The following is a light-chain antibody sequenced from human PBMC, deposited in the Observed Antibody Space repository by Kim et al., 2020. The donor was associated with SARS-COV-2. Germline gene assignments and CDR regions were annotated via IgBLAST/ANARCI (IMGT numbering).Light chain of an antibody. Sequence: PGERATRSCRASQSVNTNFLDWYQQTPGQAPNVLIYGTSRRATGIPDRFSGSGSGTDFTLTISSLEPEDLSVYYCQQHTTSPPAYTFGQGTKLDI. CDR1: QSVNTNF. CDR3: QQHTTSPPAYT. V-gene: IGKV3-20*01. CDR2: GTS. J-gene: IGKJ2*01.